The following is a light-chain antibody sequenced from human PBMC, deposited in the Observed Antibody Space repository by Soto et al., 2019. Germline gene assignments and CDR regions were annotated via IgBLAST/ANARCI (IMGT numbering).Light chain of an antibody. V-gene: IGLV2-14*03. CDR1: SSDVGGSNF. J-gene: IGLJ1*01. CDR2: DVA. CDR3: VSYTSSTTYV. Sequence: QSVLTQPASVSDSPGQSITISCTGTSSDVGGSNFVSWYQQHPGKPPKLIIYDVANRPSGVSIRFSGSKSGSTASLIISRLQTEDEADYYCVSYTSSTTYVFGTGTQLTVL.